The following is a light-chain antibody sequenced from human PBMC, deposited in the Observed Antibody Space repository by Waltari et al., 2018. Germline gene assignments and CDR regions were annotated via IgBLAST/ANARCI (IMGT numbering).Light chain of an antibody. J-gene: IGLJ1*01. CDR1: RGHSSYA. CDR3: QTWGTGV. V-gene: IGLV4-69*01. CDR2: LNSDGSH. Sequence: QLVLTQSPSASASLGASVKLTCTLSRGHSSYAIAWHQQQPEKGPRYLMKLNSDGSHSKGDGIPDRFSGSSSGAERYLTISSLQSEDEADYYCQTWGTGVFGTGTKVTIL.